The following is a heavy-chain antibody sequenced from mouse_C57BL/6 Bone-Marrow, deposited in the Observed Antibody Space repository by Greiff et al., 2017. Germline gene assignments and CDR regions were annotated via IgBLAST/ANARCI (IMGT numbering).Heavy chain of an antibody. V-gene: IGHV14-4*01. CDR2: IDPENGDT. Sequence: DVKLQESGAELVRPGASVKLSCTASGFNITDDYMHWVKQRPEQGLEWIGWIDPENGDTDYATKFQGKATITADTSSNTASLQLSSLTSEDTAVYYATPLDDSLWLAYWDRGTVVTVTA. D-gene: IGHD6-2*01. J-gene: IGHJ3*01. CDR1: GFNITDDY. CDR3: TPLDDSLWLAY.